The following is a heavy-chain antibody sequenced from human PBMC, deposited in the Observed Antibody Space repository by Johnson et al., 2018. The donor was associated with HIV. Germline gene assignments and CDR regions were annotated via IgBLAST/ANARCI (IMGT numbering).Heavy chain of an antibody. CDR2: INWNGGRR. CDR1: GFTFDDHG. Sequence: VQLVESGGGVVRPGGSLRLSCAASGFTFDDHGMSWVRQGSGKGLEWVSGINWNGGRRGYADSVKGRLTISRDNAKNSLYLQMNSLRAEDTALYYCATTRRYYSYSTGHPNLAFYIWGQGTMVTVSS. CDR3: ATTRRYYSYSTGHPNLAFYI. D-gene: IGHD3-22*01. V-gene: IGHV3-20*04. J-gene: IGHJ3*02.